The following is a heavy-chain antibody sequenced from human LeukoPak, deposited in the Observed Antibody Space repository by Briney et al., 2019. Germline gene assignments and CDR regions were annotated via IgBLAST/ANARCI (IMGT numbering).Heavy chain of an antibody. CDR1: GFTFNNYA. CDR3: TRAGGLVRGVHYYYYMDV. V-gene: IGHV3-30*02. CDR2: IRYDGSDK. J-gene: IGHJ6*03. D-gene: IGHD3-10*01. Sequence: GGSLRLSCEASGFTFNNYAMHWVRQAPGKGLEWVAFIRYDGSDKYYADSVKGRFTISRDNSKNTLSLQMNSLRPEDTAVYYCTRAGGLVRGVHYYYYMDVWGKGTTATISS.